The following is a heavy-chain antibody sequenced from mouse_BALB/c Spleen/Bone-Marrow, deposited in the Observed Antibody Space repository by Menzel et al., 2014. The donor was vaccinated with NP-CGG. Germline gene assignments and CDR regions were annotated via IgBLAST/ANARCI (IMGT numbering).Heavy chain of an antibody. CDR3: ATYGYSYWYFDV. CDR2: IDPYYGGT. CDR1: GYSFTGYN. Sequence: VQLQQSGPELEKPGASVKISCKASGYSFTGYNMNWVKQSNGKSLEWIGNIDPYYGGTSYNLKFKGKATLTVDKSSSTAYMQLKSLTSEDSAVYYCATYGYSYWYFDVWGAGTTVTVSS. V-gene: IGHV1-39*01. D-gene: IGHD1-1*01. J-gene: IGHJ1*01.